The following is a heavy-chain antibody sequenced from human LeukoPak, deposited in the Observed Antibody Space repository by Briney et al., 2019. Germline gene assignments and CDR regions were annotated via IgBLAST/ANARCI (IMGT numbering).Heavy chain of an antibody. CDR3: AKGIYDMDV. CDR1: GFTFSSYA. CDR2: ISGSSRST. Sequence: GWSLRLSCAASGFTFSSYAMSWVRQAPGKGLEWVSTISGSSRSTYYADSVKGRFAISRDNSKNTLYLQMNSLRAEDTAVYFCAKGIYDMDVWGQGTTVTVSS. V-gene: IGHV3-23*01. D-gene: IGHD3-10*01. J-gene: IGHJ6*02.